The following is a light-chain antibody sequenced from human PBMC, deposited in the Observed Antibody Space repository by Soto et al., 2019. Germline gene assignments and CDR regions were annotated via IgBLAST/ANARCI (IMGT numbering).Light chain of an antibody. J-gene: IGLJ1*01. CDR1: SSDVGGYNR. CDR3: YSYRSGSAHV. Sequence: SVLTHPASVSASPGQPITISCTGTSSDVGGYNRVSWYQQHPDKAPKLIIYEVTNRPSGISNRFSGSKSGDTASLTISGLQAGDEADYYCYSYRSGSAHVFGTGTKVTVL. V-gene: IGLV2-14*01. CDR2: EVT.